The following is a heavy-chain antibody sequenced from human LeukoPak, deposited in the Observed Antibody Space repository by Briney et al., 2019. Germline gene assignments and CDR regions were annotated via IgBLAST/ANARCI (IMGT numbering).Heavy chain of an antibody. CDR1: GFTFSSYS. CDR2: ISSSSSYI. Sequence: GGSLRLSCAASGFTFSSYSMNWVRQAPGKGLEWVSSISSSSSYIYYADSVKGRFTISRDNAKNSLYLQMNSLRAEDTAVYYCATDIVGGTGAFDIWAKGQWSPSLQ. CDR3: ATDIVGGTGAFDI. D-gene: IGHD2-15*01. J-gene: IGHJ3*02. V-gene: IGHV3-21*01.